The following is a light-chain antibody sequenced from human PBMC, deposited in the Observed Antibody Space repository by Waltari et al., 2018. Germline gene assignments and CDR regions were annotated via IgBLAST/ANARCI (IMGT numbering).Light chain of an antibody. V-gene: IGKV3-20*01. J-gene: IGKJ1*01. CDR1: QSVTRS. CDR3: QHYVSLPAT. Sequence: EIVLTQSPGTLSLSPGERATLSCRASQSVTRSLAWYQQKPGQAPRLLIYGASSRDTGIPDRFSGGGSGTDFSLTISRLEPEDVAMYYCQHYVSLPATFGQGTKVEIK. CDR2: GAS.